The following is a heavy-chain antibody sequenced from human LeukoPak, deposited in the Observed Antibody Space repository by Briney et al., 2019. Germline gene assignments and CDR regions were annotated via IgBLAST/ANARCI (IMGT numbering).Heavy chain of an antibody. D-gene: IGHD6-19*01. CDR3: ANSEYSSGWYDY. CDR1: GFTFSHYW. CDR2: INNDGSST. Sequence: PWGSLRLSCAASGFTFSHYWMHWVRQVPGKGLVWVSHINNDGSSTTYADSVKGRFTISRDNSKNTLYLQMNSLRAEDTAVYYCANSEYSSGWYDYWGQGTLVTVSS. V-gene: IGHV3-74*01. J-gene: IGHJ4*02.